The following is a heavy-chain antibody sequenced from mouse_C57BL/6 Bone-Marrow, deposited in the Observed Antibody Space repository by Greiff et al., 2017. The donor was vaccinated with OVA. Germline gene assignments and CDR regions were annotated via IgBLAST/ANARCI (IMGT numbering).Heavy chain of an antibody. V-gene: IGHV14-4*01. CDR3: TTWLLPYYFDY. CDR1: GFNIKDDY. CDR2: IDPENGDT. J-gene: IGHJ2*01. D-gene: IGHD2-3*01. Sequence: EVQLQQSGAELVRPGASVKLSCTASGFNIKDDYMHWVKQRPEQGLEWIGWIDPENGDTEYASKFQGKATITADTSSNTAYLQLSSLTSEDTAVYYCTTWLLPYYFDYWGQGTTLTVSS.